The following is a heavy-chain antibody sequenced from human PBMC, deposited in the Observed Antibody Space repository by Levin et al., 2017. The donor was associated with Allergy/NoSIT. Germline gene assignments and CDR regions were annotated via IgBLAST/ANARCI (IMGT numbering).Heavy chain of an antibody. D-gene: IGHD1-26*01. CDR1: GFTISSYW. CDR2: INSDGSST. J-gene: IGHJ4*02. V-gene: IGHV3-74*01. Sequence: LSLTCAASGFTISSYWMHWVRQAPGKGLVWVSRINSDGSSTNYADSVKGRFTISRDNAKNTVYLQMNSLRAEDTAVYYCAGVADSGSTLDYWGQGTLVTVSS. CDR3: AGVADSGSTLDY.